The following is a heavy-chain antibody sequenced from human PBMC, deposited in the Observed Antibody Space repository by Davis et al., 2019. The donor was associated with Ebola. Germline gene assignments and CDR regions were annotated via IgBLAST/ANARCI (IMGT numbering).Heavy chain of an antibody. CDR2: TFWDDDR. CDR1: GFSLSTSGMG. D-gene: IGHD6-13*01. V-gene: IGHV2-5*02. Sequence: SGPTLVKPTQTLTLTCTFSGFSLSTSGMGVGWIRQPPGKALECLGFTFWDDDRRYSPSLKSRLTISKDTSKSQVVLTMTNMDPVDTATYYCARVRGSSSWYGYYFDYWGQGTLVTVSS. CDR3: ARVRGSSSWYGYYFDY. J-gene: IGHJ4*02.